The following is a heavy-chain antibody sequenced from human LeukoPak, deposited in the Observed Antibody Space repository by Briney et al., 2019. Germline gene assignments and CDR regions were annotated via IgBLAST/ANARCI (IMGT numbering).Heavy chain of an antibody. V-gene: IGHV3-53*01. Sequence: GGSLRLSCAASGFTVSSTYMSWVRQTPGKGLEWVSVIYSGGNTYYADSVKGRFTISRDNSKNTLYLQMNSLRVEDTAMYHCARDGYYGSGSYWGQGTLVTDSP. CDR1: GFTVSSTY. CDR2: IYSGGNT. CDR3: ARDGYYGSGSY. D-gene: IGHD3-10*01. J-gene: IGHJ4*02.